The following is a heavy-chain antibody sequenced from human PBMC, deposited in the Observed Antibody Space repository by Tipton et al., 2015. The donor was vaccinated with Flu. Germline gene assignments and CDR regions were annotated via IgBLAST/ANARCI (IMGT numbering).Heavy chain of an antibody. CDR3: ARRDFSI. CDR1: GDSIGYPYY. V-gene: IGHV4-38-2*01. D-gene: IGHD4-11*01. CDR2: ICPGSP. Sequence: TLSLTCSVSGDSIGYPYYWGWIRQPPGKGLEWIGNICPGSPYYNSSLRGRATISVARSKDQFSLRLTSVTAADTAVYFCARRDFSIWGQGTLVTVSS. J-gene: IGHJ4*02.